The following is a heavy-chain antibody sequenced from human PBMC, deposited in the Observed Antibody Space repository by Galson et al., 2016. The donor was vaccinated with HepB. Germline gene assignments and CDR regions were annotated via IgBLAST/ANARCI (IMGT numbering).Heavy chain of an antibody. J-gene: IGHJ5*02. Sequence: LSLTCTVSGGSISSGSYYWSWIRQPAGKRLEWIGHIYTSGSTSYSPSLKSRVTMSVDTSRNQFSLKLSSVTAADTAVYYCARVGPGSSWYPGRVFWFDPWGQGTLVTVSS. CDR2: IYTSGST. CDR1: GGSISSGSYY. V-gene: IGHV4-61*09. D-gene: IGHD6-13*01. CDR3: ARVGPGSSWYPGRVFWFDP.